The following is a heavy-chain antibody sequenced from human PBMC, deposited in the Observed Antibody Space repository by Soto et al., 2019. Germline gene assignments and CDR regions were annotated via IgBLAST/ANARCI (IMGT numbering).Heavy chain of an antibody. J-gene: IGHJ4*02. CDR2: ISTHNGSP. V-gene: IGHV1-18*01. CDR3: ARRSDYGDY. Sequence: VQLVQSGAEVKKPGASVKVSCRASGYRFTIYGISWVRQAPGQGLEWMGWISTHNGSPNYSQKFQDRLTMTTDASTNTAYMELTGLRSDDTAVYFCARRSDYGDYWGQGSLVVVSS. CDR1: GYRFTIYG.